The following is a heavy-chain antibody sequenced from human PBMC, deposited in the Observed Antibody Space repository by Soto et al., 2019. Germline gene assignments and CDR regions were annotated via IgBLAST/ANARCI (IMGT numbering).Heavy chain of an antibody. J-gene: IGHJ6*02. D-gene: IGHD3-9*01. CDR3: ARVVRNFDPPSGMDV. Sequence: PGGSLRLSCAASGFTFSSYAMSWVRQAPGKGLEWVSGIGGSGGNTYYADSVKGRFTISRDNSKNTLFLQMNSLRAEDTAEYYYARVVRNFDPPSGMDVRAQGTTVTVSS. CDR2: IGGSGGNT. CDR1: GFTFSSYA. V-gene: IGHV3-23*01.